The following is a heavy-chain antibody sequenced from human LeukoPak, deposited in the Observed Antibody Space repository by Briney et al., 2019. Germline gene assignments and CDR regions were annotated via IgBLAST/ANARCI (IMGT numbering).Heavy chain of an antibody. V-gene: IGHV4-39*07. CDR1: GGSISSGCHH. J-gene: IGHJ5*02. CDR2: INHSGST. Sequence: SETLSLTCTVSGGSISSGCHHWGWIRQPPGKGLEWIGEINHSGSTNYNPSLKSRVTISVDTSKNQFSLKLSSVTAADTAVYYCARGLRGRRVAAAPFDPWGQGTLVTVSS. D-gene: IGHD2-15*01. CDR3: ARGLRGRRVAAAPFDP.